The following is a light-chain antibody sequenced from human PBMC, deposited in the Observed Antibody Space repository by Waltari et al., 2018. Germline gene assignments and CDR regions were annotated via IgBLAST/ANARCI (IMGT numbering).Light chain of an antibody. V-gene: IGKV1-33*01. Sequence: DIQMPQSPSSLSASVVDRVTITCQASQDISNYLNLYQQKQGKAPKLLIYDASNLETGVPSRFRGSGSGTDFTFTISSLQPEDIATYYCQQYDNLPSYTFGQGTKLEIK. CDR1: QDISNY. J-gene: IGKJ2*01. CDR2: DAS. CDR3: QQYDNLPSYT.